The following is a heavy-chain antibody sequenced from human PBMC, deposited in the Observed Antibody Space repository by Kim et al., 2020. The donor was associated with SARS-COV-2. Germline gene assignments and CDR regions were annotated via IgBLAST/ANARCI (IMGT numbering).Heavy chain of an antibody. J-gene: IGHJ6*02. Sequence: ASVKVSCKVSGYTLTELSMHWVRQAPGKGLEWMGGFDPEDGETIYAQKFQGRVTMTEDTSTDTAYMELSSLRSEDTAVYYCATVFVVVPAPSWGMDVWGQGTTVTVSS. CDR3: ATVFVVVPAPSWGMDV. V-gene: IGHV1-24*01. D-gene: IGHD2-2*01. CDR1: GYTLTELS. CDR2: FDPEDGET.